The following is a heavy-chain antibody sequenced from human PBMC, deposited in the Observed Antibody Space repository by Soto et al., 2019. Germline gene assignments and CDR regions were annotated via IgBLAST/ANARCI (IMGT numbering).Heavy chain of an antibody. CDR3: ARGGQDFWIGPFVY. J-gene: IGHJ4*02. V-gene: IGHV4-4*07. CDR2: IDNSGNT. D-gene: IGHD3-3*01. CDR1: DGSISTYF. Sequence: PSETLSLTCTVSDGSISTYFCNWIRQPAGKGLEWIGRIDNSGNTNYNPSLKSRVTMSADTSRNQFSLKLNSVSAADTAVYYCARGGQDFWIGPFVYWGQGALVTVSS.